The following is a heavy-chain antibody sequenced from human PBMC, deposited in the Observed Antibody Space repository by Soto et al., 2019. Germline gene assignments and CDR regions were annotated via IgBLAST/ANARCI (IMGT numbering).Heavy chain of an antibody. CDR2: ISWNSAST. CDR1: GFTFDDYA. J-gene: IGHJ5*02. CDR3: VKDTKHMGTLGWFVS. V-gene: IGHV3-9*01. D-gene: IGHD6-19*01. Sequence: GGSLRLSCAASGFTFDDYAIHWVRQSPGKGLQWVSGISWNSASTGYAESVRGRFTISRDNSKNSLYLQISSLRPEDTAMYYCVKDTKHMGTLGWFVSWGQGTLVTVSS.